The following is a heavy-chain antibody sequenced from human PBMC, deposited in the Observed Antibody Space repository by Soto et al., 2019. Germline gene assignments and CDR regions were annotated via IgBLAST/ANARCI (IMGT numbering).Heavy chain of an antibody. D-gene: IGHD3-3*01. V-gene: IGHV3-64D*06. CDR1: AFTFRNFA. J-gene: IGHJ6*02. CDR3: VKXGWEWSGLDYYYYGMDV. Sequence: PGGSLRLSCSASAFTFRNFAIHWVRQAPGKGLDYVSSISSNGGNSYYADSVKGRFTISRDNSKNTLYLQMSSLRAEDTAIYYCVKXGWEWSGLDYYYYGMDVWGQGTTVTVSS. CDR2: ISSNGGNS.